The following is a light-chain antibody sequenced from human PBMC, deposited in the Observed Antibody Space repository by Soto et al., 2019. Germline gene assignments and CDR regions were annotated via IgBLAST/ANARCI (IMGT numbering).Light chain of an antibody. J-gene: IGKJ1*01. CDR3: QQYNRWLWT. Sequence: ETMLTQSPATLSASPGERVTLSCRATQSVTYNLASYKHKPGQDPRLLIYGPSTRATGIPAWCSGRRSGTEYTLTVTSLQSADFRVYYCQQYNRWLWTVGQGTKVEL. CDR2: GPS. V-gene: IGKV3-15*01. CDR1: QSVTYN.